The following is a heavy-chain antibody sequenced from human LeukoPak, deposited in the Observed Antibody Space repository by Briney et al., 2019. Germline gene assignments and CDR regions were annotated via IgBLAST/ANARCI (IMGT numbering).Heavy chain of an antibody. J-gene: IGHJ4*02. CDR1: GFTFSSYA. CDR3: AKGSPIYVGVVFFDF. V-gene: IGHV3-30*04. D-gene: IGHD1-26*01. Sequence: GGSLRLSCAASGFTFSSYAMHWVRQAPGKGLEWVAVISYDGSNKYYADSVKGRFTVSRDNSKNTLYLQMNSLRAEDTAFYFCAKGSPIYVGVVFFDFWGQGTLLTVSS. CDR2: ISYDGSNK.